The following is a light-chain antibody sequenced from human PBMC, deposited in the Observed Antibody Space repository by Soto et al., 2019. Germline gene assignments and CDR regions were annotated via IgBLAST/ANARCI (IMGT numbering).Light chain of an antibody. CDR3: QQYGSSRT. CDR1: QSVSSSY. CDR2: GAS. Sequence: ELLLTQSPGTLSLPPGERATLSCRASQSVSSSYLAWYQQKPGQAPRLLIYGASSRATGIPDRFSGSGSGTDFTLTISRLEPEDFAVYYCQQYGSSRTFGQGTKVDIK. V-gene: IGKV3-20*01. J-gene: IGKJ1*01.